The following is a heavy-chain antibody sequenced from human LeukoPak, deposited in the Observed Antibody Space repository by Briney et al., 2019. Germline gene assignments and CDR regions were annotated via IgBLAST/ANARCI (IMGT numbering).Heavy chain of an antibody. CDR2: ISRSTDFI. Sequence: GGSLRLSCAASGFTFSSYNMNWVRQAPGKGLEWVSSISRSTDFIYYADSVKGRFTISRDNAKSTVYLQMNSLRADDTAVYYCARDRTGYSSIDFWGQGTLVTVSS. CDR3: ARDRTGYSSIDF. D-gene: IGHD5-12*01. CDR1: GFTFSSYN. J-gene: IGHJ4*02. V-gene: IGHV3-21*01.